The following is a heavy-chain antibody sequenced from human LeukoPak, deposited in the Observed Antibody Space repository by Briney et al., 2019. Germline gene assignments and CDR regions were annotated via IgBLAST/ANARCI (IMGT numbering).Heavy chain of an antibody. CDR2: IYTSGST. J-gene: IGHJ6*03. V-gene: IGHV4-38-2*02. CDR3: AREKETTVKYYYYYYMDV. Sequence: PSETLSLTCAVSGYSITSGYYWGWIRQPPGKGLEWIGRIYTSGSTNYNPSLKSRVTMSVDTSKNQFSLKLSSVTAADTAVYYCAREKETTVKYYYYYYMDVWGKGTTVTVSS. D-gene: IGHD4-11*01. CDR1: GYSITSGYY.